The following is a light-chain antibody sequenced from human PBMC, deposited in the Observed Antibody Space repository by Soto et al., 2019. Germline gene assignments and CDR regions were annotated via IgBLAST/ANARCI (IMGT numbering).Light chain of an antibody. V-gene: IGKV1-9*01. Sequence: DIQLTQYTSFLSASVEDRVTITCRASQESSRYLAANQQRPGKVPRFLTHSASTLQSGVPSRFSATGSGTTFTLIISSLQPEDIATYCSLQLNRFCRTFGQGT. CDR1: QESSRY. J-gene: IGKJ1*01. CDR2: SAS. CDR3: LQLNRFCRT.